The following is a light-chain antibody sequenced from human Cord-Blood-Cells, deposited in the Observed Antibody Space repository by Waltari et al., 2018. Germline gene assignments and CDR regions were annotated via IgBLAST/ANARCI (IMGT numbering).Light chain of an antibody. CDR2: EGS. J-gene: IGLJ2*01. CDR1: SSDLRRYNL. CDR3: SSYAGRSTLV. Sequence: QSALTQPASVSGSPGQSITISCTGTSSDLRRYNLVSWYQQHPGKAPKLMIYEGSKLPAGVSNRFSGSKSGNPSFLTISWLQAEDEADYYCSSYAGRSTLVFGGGTKLTVL. V-gene: IGLV2-23*01.